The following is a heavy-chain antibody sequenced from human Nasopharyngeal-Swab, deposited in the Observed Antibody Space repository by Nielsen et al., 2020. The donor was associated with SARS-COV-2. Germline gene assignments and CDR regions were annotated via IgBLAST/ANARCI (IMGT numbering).Heavy chain of an antibody. Sequence: ASVKVSCKASGYTFTSYDINWVRQATGQGLEWMGWMNPNSGNTGYAQKFQGRVTMTRNTSISTAYMELSGLRSEDTAVYYCARGQYRYSSSWYGGNWFDPWGQGTLVTVSS. V-gene: IGHV1-8*01. J-gene: IGHJ5*02. CDR2: MNPNSGNT. D-gene: IGHD6-13*01. CDR1: GYTFTSYD. CDR3: ARGQYRYSSSWYGGNWFDP.